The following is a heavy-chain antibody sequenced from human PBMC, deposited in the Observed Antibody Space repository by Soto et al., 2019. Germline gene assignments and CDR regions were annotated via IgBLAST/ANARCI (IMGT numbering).Heavy chain of an antibody. CDR3: AREGGYVDY. D-gene: IGHD1-1*01. CDR2: IDESGDS. J-gene: IGHJ4*02. CDR1: GGPIRSSSHY. V-gene: IGHV4-39*02. Sequence: QLQLQESGPGLVKPSETLSLTSTVSGGPIRSSSHYWGWIRQSPGTGLEWIGSIDESGDSYYNPSLKSRVTISVDTSKNQFSLKLISVTGADSAIYYCAREGGYVDYWGQGTLVTVSS.